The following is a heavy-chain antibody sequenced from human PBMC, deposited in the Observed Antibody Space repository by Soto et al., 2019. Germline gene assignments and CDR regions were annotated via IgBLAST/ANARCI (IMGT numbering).Heavy chain of an antibody. V-gene: IGHV4-59*08. CDR2: IYYSGST. D-gene: IGHD3-22*01. J-gene: IGHJ4*02. CDR3: ARQGFYDSSGYVMGYFDY. Sequence: SETLSLTCTVSGGSISSYYWSWIRQPPGKGLEWIGYIYYSGSTNYNPSLKSRVTISVDTSKNQFSLKLSSVTAADTAVYYCARQGFYDSSGYVMGYFDYWGQGTLVTVS. CDR1: GGSISSYY.